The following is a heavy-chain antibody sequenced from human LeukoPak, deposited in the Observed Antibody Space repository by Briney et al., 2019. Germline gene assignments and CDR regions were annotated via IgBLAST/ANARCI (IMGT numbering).Heavy chain of an antibody. J-gene: IGHJ4*02. CDR3: AGDSGSWLPTH. Sequence: SETLSLTCTVSGGSISSGGYYWSWIRQPPGKGLEWIGYIYHSGSTYYNPSLKSRVTISVDRSKNQFSLKLSSVTAADTAVYYCAGDSGSWLPTHWGQGTLVTVSS. CDR2: IYHSGST. CDR1: GGSISSGGYY. V-gene: IGHV4-30-2*01. D-gene: IGHD6-13*01.